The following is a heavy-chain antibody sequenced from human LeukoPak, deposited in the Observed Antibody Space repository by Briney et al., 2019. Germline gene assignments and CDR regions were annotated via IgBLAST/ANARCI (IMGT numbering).Heavy chain of an antibody. CDR3: VRMNYVSSGWGAPFDH. J-gene: IGHJ4*02. Sequence: GGSLRLSCAASGFTFSSYSMNWVRRAPGKGLEWLSYIRSSGSTIYYADSVKGRFTISRDNAKNSLYLQMNSLRAEDTTLYYCVRMNYVSSGWGAPFDHWGQGTLVTVSS. CDR2: IRSSGSTI. V-gene: IGHV3-48*04. CDR1: GFTFSSYS. D-gene: IGHD1-7*01.